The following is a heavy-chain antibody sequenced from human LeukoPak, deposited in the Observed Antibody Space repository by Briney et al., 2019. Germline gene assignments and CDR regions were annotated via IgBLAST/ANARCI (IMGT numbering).Heavy chain of an antibody. CDR2: IYYSGST. J-gene: IGHJ4*02. CDR3: ARGEESGSYGLDY. V-gene: IGHV4-59*01. D-gene: IGHD1-26*01. Sequence: SETLSLTCTASGGSISSYYWSWIRQPPGKGLEWIGYIYYSGSTNYNPSLKSRVTISVDTSKNQFSLKLSSVTAADTAVYYCARGEESGSYGLDYWGQGTLVTVSS. CDR1: GGSISSYY.